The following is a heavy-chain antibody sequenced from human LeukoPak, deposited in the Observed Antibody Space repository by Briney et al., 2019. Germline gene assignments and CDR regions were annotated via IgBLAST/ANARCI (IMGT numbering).Heavy chain of an antibody. J-gene: IGHJ6*02. Sequence: GGSLRLSCAASGFQFSGFDMHWIRQAIGKGLEWVAASTAGDTFYPDSVRGRFTISRENAKNTLYLQMNSLRAGDTAVYYCARSVYGSGSPRCGLDVWVRGTTVTVSS. CDR2: STAGDT. V-gene: IGHV3-13*01. CDR1: GFQFSGFD. CDR3: ARSVYGSGSPRCGLDV. D-gene: IGHD3-10*01.